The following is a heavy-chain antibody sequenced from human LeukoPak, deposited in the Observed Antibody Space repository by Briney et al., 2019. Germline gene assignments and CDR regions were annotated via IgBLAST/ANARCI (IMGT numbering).Heavy chain of an antibody. CDR1: GGSISSSSYY. CDR3: ARVFGSGVRGVPDYYYYYMDV. Sequence: SETLSLTCTVSGGSISSSSYYWSWIRQPAGKGLEWIGRIHTSGSTNYNPSLKSRVTMSVDTSKNQFSLKLSSVTAADTAVYYCARVFGSGVRGVPDYYYYYMDVWGKGTTVTISS. CDR2: IHTSGST. D-gene: IGHD3-10*01. V-gene: IGHV4-61*02. J-gene: IGHJ6*03.